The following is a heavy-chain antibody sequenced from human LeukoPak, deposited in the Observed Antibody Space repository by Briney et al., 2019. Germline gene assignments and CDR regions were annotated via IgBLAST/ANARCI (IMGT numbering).Heavy chain of an antibody. D-gene: IGHD5-18*01. J-gene: IGHJ4*02. CDR3: AGSTTWIQPYRFFDY. V-gene: IGHV4-4*07. CDR1: GGSISSYY. CDR2: IYTSGST. Sequence: SETLSLTCTVSGGSISSYYWSWIRQPAGKGLEWIGRIYTSGSTNYNPSLKSRVTISVDTSKNQFSLKLSSVTAADTAVYYCAGSTTWIQPYRFFDYWGQGTLVTVSS.